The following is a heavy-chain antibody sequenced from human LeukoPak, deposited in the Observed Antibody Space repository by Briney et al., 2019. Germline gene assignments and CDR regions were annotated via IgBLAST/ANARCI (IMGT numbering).Heavy chain of an antibody. CDR3: ARGAYYYDSSGYYYPSFYYYYYMDV. Sequence: GGSLRLSCAASGFTFSSYGMSWVRQAPGKGLEWVSGINWNGGSTGYADSVKGRFTISRDNAKNSLYLQMNSLRAEDTALYYCARGAYYYDSSGYYYPSFYYYYYMDVWGKGTTVTVSS. V-gene: IGHV3-20*04. CDR2: INWNGGST. D-gene: IGHD3-22*01. CDR1: GFTFSSYG. J-gene: IGHJ6*03.